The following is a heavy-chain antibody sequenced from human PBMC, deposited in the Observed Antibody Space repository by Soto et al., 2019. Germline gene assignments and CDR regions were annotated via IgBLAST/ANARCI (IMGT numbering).Heavy chain of an antibody. D-gene: IGHD3-3*01. CDR1: GGSVSSGSYY. J-gene: IGHJ4*02. CDR2: IYYSGST. CDR3: ASSRFLEWLLF. V-gene: IGHV4-61*01. Sequence: SETLSLTCTVSGGSVSSGSYYWSWIRQPPGKGLEWIWYIYYSGSTNYNPSLKSRVTISVDTSKNQFSLKLSSVTAADTAVYYCASSRFLEWLLFWGQGTLVTVS.